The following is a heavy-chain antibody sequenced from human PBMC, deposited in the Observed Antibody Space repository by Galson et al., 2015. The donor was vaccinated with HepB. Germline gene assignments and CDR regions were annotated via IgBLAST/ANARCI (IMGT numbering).Heavy chain of an antibody. CDR1: GDSVSGNSVS. D-gene: IGHD3-10*01. V-gene: IGHV6-1*01. CDR2: TYYRSRWSY. CDR3: ARGSESGCDY. Sequence: CAISGDSVSGNSVSWHWFRLSPSRGLEWLGRTYYRSRWSYDYAVSVKSRITINPDTSKNQFSLQLNSVTPEDTAVYYCARGSESGCDYWGRGTLVTVSS. J-gene: IGHJ4*02.